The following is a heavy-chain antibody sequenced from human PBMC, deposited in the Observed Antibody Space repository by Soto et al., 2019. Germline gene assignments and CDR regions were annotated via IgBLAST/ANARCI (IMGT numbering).Heavy chain of an antibody. D-gene: IGHD2-15*01. CDR1: GGSFSGYY. CDR3: ARGGYCSAGSCYDYGMDV. CDR2: INHSGST. V-gene: IGHV4-34*01. J-gene: IGHJ6*02. Sequence: QVQLQQCGAGLLKPSETLSLTCAVYGGSFSGYYWSWIRQSPGKWLEWIGEINHSGSTSYNPSFKSRVTITVDSSNNQFSLKLSSVTAADTAVYYCARGGYCSAGSCYDYGMDVWGQGTTVTVSS.